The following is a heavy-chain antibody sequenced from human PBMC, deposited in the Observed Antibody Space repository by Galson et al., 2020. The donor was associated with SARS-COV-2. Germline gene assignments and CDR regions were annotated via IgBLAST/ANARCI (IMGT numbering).Heavy chain of an antibody. CDR3: AREYQRAAGAFDY. V-gene: IGHV4-30-2*01. J-gene: IGHJ4*02. CDR2: IYHSGST. Sequence: SETLSLTCAVSGGSISSGGYSWSWIRQPPGKGLEWIGYIYHSGSTYYNPSLKSRVTISVDRSKNQFSLKLSSVTAADTAVYYCAREYQRAAGAFDYWGQGTLVTVSS. CDR1: GGSISSGGYS. D-gene: IGHD6-13*01.